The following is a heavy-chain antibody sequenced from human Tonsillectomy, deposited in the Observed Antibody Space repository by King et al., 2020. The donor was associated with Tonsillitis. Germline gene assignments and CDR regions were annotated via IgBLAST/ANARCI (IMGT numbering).Heavy chain of an antibody. J-gene: IGHJ4*02. Sequence: QLQESGPGLVKPSETLSLTCTVSGASVSSGIYYWSWIRQPPGEGLEWIGYIYSSGSTNYNPSLKSRVTITVDTSKNQFSLKLSTVTAADTAVYYCASDLSSKWAYYWGQGTPVTVSS. CDR1: GASVSSGIYY. CDR2: IYSSGST. V-gene: IGHV4-61*01. D-gene: IGHD2-8*01. CDR3: ASDLSSKWAYY.